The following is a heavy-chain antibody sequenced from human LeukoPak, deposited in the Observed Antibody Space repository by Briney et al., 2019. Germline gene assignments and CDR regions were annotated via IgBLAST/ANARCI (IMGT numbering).Heavy chain of an antibody. J-gene: IGHJ4*02. D-gene: IGHD4-11*01. CDR2: IIPIFGTA. Sequence: ASVKVSCKASGGTFSSYAISWVRQAPGQGLEWMGGIIPIFGTANYAQKFQGRVTITSDESTSTAYMELSSLRSEDTAVYYCARAAPDYSNYGGSFFFDYWGQETLVTVSS. V-gene: IGHV1-69*13. CDR3: ARAAPDYSNYGGSFFFDY. CDR1: GGTFSSYA.